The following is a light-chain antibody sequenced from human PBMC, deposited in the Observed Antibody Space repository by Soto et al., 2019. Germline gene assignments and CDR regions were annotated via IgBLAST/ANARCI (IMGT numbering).Light chain of an antibody. CDR1: QTISSW. V-gene: IGKV1-5*03. CDR3: QQTLSFPPT. CDR2: KAS. Sequence: DIQMTQSPSTLSGSVGDRVTITCRASQTISSWLAWYQQKPGKAPKLLIYKASTLKSGVPSRFSGSGSGTEFTLTISSLQPDDFATYYCQQTLSFPPTFGQGPRWIS. J-gene: IGKJ1*01.